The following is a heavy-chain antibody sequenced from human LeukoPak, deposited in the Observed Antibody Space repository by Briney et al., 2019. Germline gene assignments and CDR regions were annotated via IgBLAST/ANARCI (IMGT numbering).Heavy chain of an antibody. J-gene: IGHJ4*02. CDR2: ISYDGSNK. Sequence: GGSLRLSCAASGSTFSSYAMHWVRQAPGKGLEWVAVISYDGSNKYYADSVKGRFTISRDNSKNTLYLQMNSLRAEDTAVYYCASGRVAVASSSLDYWGQGALVTVSS. D-gene: IGHD6-19*01. V-gene: IGHV3-30*04. CDR3: ASGRVAVASSSLDY. CDR1: GSTFSSYA.